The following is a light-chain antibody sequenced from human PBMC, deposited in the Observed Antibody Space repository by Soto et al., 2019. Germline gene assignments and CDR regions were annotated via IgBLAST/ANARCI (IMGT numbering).Light chain of an antibody. CDR1: SKDVGDNDH. J-gene: IGLJ3*02. CDR2: EVN. Sequence: QSVLTQPPSASGSPGQSVTISCSGTSKDVGDNDHVSWYQQHPGKAPKLLLSEVNKRPSGVPDRFSGSKSGNTASLTVSGLRAEDEADYYCSSYTARGVFGGGTKLTVL. CDR3: SSYTARGV. V-gene: IGLV2-8*01.